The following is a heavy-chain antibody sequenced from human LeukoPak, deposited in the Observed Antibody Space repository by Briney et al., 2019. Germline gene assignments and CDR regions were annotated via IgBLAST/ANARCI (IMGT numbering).Heavy chain of an antibody. J-gene: IGHJ4*02. CDR1: GFTFSNYG. V-gene: IGHV3-30*02. Sequence: GGSLRLSCAASGFTFSNYGMHWVRQAPGKGLEWVTFIRYDGSNKYYADSVKGRFTISRDNSKNTVYLQMNSLRAEDTAVYYCAKGGATVIDYWGQGTLVTASS. D-gene: IGHD1-26*01. CDR3: AKGGATVIDY. CDR2: IRYDGSNK.